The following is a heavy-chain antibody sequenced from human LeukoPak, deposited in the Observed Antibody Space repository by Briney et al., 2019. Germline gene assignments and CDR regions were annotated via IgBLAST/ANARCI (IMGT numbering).Heavy chain of an antibody. V-gene: IGHV4-34*01. D-gene: IGHD6-13*01. CDR1: GGSFSGYY. CDR3: ARGPRYSSSWSLGGWFDP. CDR2: INHSGST. J-gene: IGHJ5*02. Sequence: SETLSLTCAVYGGSFSGYYWSWIRQPPGKGLEWIGEINHSGSTNYNPSLKSRVTISVDTSKNQFSLKLSSVTAADTAVYYCARGPRYSSSWSLGGWFDPWGQGILVTVSS.